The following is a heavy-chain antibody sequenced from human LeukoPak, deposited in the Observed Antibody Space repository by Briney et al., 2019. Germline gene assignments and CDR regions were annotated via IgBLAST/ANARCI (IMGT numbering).Heavy chain of an antibody. Sequence: SVKVSCKASGGTFSSYAISWVRQAPGQGLEWMGGIIPMFGTAKYAQRFQGRVTITADESTSTAYMELSSLRSEDTAVYYCARDQSYYYGSGSYYIPAYWGQGTLVTVSS. CDR3: ARDQSYYYGSGSYYIPAY. V-gene: IGHV1-69*13. CDR1: GGTFSSYA. D-gene: IGHD3-10*01. J-gene: IGHJ4*02. CDR2: IIPMFGTA.